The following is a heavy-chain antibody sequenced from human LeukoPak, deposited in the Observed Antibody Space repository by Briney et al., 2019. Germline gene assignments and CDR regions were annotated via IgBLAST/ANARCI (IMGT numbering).Heavy chain of an antibody. CDR3: ARHASYYYDSSGYYFDAFDI. Sequence: PSETLSLTCAVSGYSISSGYYWGWIRQPPGKGLEWIGSIYHSGSAYYNPLLKSRVTISVDTSKIQFSLKLSSVTAADTAVYYCARHASYYYDSSGYYFDAFDIWGQGTMVTVSS. V-gene: IGHV4-38-2*01. CDR1: GYSISSGYY. D-gene: IGHD3-22*01. J-gene: IGHJ3*02. CDR2: IYHSGSA.